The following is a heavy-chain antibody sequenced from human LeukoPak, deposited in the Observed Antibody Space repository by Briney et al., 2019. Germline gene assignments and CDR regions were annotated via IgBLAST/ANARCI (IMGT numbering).Heavy chain of an antibody. Sequence: GGSLRLSCAASGFTFSSYAMSWVRQAPGKGLEWVSVIYSGGSTFYADSVKGRFTISRDNSKNTLYLQMNSLRADDTAVYYCARAYSDLIYVYWGQGTLVTVSS. CDR1: GFTFSSYA. CDR2: IYSGGST. D-gene: IGHD3-16*01. CDR3: ARAYSDLIYVY. J-gene: IGHJ4*02. V-gene: IGHV3-66*01.